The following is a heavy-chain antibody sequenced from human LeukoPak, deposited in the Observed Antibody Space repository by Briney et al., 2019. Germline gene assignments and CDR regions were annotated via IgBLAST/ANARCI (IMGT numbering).Heavy chain of an antibody. V-gene: IGHV3-11*01. CDR2: ISSSGSTI. CDR1: GFTFSDYY. CDR3: ARRASVAEYDY. J-gene: IGHJ4*02. D-gene: IGHD6-19*01. Sequence: GGSLRLSCAASGFTFSDYYMSWIRQAPGKGLEWVSYISSSGSTIYYADSVKGRFTISRDNAKNPLYLQMNSLRAEDTAVYYCARRASVAEYDYWGQGTLVTVSS.